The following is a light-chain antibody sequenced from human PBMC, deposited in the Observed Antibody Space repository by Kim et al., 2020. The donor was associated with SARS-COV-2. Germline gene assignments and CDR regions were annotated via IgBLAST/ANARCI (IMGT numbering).Light chain of an antibody. CDR3: CSYAGSSSFV. CDR1: SNDVGGYNY. J-gene: IGLJ3*02. CDR2: EVT. Sequence: QSALTQPPSASGSPGQSVTISCTGTSNDVGGYNYVSWYQQHPGKATKLMIFEVTKRPSGVPDRFSGSKSGNTASLTVSGLQADDEADYYCCSYAGSSSFVFGGGTQLTVL. V-gene: IGLV2-8*01.